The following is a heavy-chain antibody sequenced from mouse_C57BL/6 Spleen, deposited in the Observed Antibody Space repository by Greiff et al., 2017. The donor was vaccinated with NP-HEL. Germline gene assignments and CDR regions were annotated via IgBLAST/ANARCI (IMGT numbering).Heavy chain of an antibody. CDR3: ASPHYGSSYAMDY. J-gene: IGHJ4*01. D-gene: IGHD1-1*01. V-gene: IGHV1-39*01. Sequence: VQLKESGPELVKPGASVKISCKASGYSFTDYNMNWVKQSNGKSLEWIGVINPNYGTTSYNQKFKGKATLTVDQSSSTAYMQLNSLTSEDSAVYYCASPHYGSSYAMDYWGQGTSVTVSS. CDR2: INPNYGTT. CDR1: GYSFTDYN.